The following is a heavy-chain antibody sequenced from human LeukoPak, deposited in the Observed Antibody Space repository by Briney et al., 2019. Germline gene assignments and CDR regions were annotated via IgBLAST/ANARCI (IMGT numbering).Heavy chain of an antibody. Sequence: PGGSLRLSCAASGFTFSSYAMHCVRQAPGKGLEWVAVISYDGSNKYYADSVKGRFTISRDNSKNTLYLQMNSLRAEDTAVYYCARGFPAYSSSWYDFDYWGQGTLVTVSS. J-gene: IGHJ4*02. V-gene: IGHV3-30-3*01. D-gene: IGHD6-13*01. CDR2: ISYDGSNK. CDR3: ARGFPAYSSSWYDFDY. CDR1: GFTFSSYA.